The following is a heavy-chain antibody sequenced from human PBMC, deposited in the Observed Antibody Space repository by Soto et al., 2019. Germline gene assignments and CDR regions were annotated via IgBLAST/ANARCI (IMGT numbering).Heavy chain of an antibody. D-gene: IGHD3-16*02. J-gene: IGHJ6*02. Sequence: SETLSLTRTVSGCSISSGGYYWSWIRQHPGKGLEWIGYIYYSGSTYYNPSLKSRITISVDTSKNQFSLKLSSVTAADTAVYYCARDSARGILDYYHGMDVWGQGTTVTVSS. CDR1: GCSISSGGYY. CDR3: ARDSARGILDYYHGMDV. V-gene: IGHV4-31*03. CDR2: IYYSGST.